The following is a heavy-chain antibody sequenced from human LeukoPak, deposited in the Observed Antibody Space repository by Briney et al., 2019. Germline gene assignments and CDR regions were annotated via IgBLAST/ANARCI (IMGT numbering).Heavy chain of an antibody. D-gene: IGHD2-2*01. CDR3: ARLPDCSSTSCYPYFDY. CDR2: ISGSGGST. CDR1: GFTFSSYA. J-gene: IGHJ4*02. Sequence: GGSLRLSCAASGFTFSSYAMSWVRLAPGKGLEWVSAISGSGGSTYYADSVKGRFTISRDNSKNTLYLQMNSLRAEDTAVYYCARLPDCSSTSCYPYFDYWGQGTLVTVSS. V-gene: IGHV3-23*01.